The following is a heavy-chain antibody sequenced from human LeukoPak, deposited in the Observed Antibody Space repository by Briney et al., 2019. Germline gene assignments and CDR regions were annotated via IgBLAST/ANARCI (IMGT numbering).Heavy chain of an antibody. CDR3: AVSYGIAVASYYFDY. Sequence: GASVKVSCKASGYTFTSYDINWVRQAPGQGLEWMGRIIPIFGTANYAQKFQGRVTITTDESTSTAYMELSSLRSEDTAVYYCAVSYGIAVASYYFDYWGQGTLVTVSS. V-gene: IGHV1-69*05. D-gene: IGHD6-19*01. CDR2: IIPIFGTA. J-gene: IGHJ4*02. CDR1: GYTFTSYD.